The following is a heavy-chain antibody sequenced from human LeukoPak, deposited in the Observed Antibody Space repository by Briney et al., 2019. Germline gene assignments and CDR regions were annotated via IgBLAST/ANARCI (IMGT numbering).Heavy chain of an antibody. D-gene: IGHD4-17*01. CDR2: ISYDGSNK. J-gene: IGHJ6*02. CDR3: AKPITTVSYYYGMDV. Sequence: GGSLRLSCAASGFTFSSYGMHWVRQAPGKGLEWVAVISYDGSNKYYADSVKGRFTISRDSSKNTLYLQMNSLRAEDTAVYYCAKPITTVSYYYGMDVWGQGTTVTVSS. V-gene: IGHV3-30*18. CDR1: GFTFSSYG.